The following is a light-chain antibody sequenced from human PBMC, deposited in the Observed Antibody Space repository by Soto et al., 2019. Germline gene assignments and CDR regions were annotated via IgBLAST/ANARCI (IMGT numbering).Light chain of an antibody. J-gene: IGLJ2*01. CDR2: SND. CDR1: RSNIGSNL. Sequence: QSAVTQPPSVSGTPGQRGTIFCSGSRSNIGSNLVYWYQQLPGTAPKLLIFSNDQRPSGVPDRFSGSRSGTSASLAISGLRSEDEGDYYCAAWDDSLSGVVFGGGTKVTVL. V-gene: IGLV1-47*02. CDR3: AAWDDSLSGVV.